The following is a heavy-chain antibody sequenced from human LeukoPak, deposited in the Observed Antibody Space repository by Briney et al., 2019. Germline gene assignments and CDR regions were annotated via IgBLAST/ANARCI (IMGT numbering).Heavy chain of an antibody. CDR3: AKGTHDYVWGSYLLGFDY. J-gene: IGHJ4*02. Sequence: GGSLRLSCAASGFTFSSCAMGWVRQAPGKGLEWVSAISGSGGSTYYADSVKGRFTISRDNSKNTLYLQMNSLRAEDTAVYYCAKGTHDYVWGSYLLGFDYWGQGTLVTVSS. D-gene: IGHD3-16*02. CDR1: GFTFSSCA. CDR2: ISGSGGST. V-gene: IGHV3-23*01.